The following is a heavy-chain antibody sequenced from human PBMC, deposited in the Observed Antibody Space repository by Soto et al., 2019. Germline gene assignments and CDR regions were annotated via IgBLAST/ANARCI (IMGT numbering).Heavy chain of an antibody. J-gene: IGHJ6*02. D-gene: IGHD3-16*01. CDR2: IIPFFKAT. CDR1: GGTFSSHA. V-gene: IGHV1-69*13. CDR3: ARDVPLNYYDGNYSYYAMDV. Sequence: SVKVSCKASGGTFSSHAISWVRQAPGQGLEWMGGIIPFFKATNYAQKSQGRVTITADDSTSTAYMDLYSLRSEDTAVYYCARDVPLNYYDGNYSYYAMDVCGQRTTVTVSS.